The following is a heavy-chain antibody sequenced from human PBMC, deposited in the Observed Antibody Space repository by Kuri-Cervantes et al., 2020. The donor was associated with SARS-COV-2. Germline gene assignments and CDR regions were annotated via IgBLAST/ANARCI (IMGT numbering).Heavy chain of an antibody. Sequence: GESLKISCAASGFNFSRTDMHWVRQAPGKGLEWVAVISYDGNNKKCIASGKGRFTISRDNSQNKLYLQMRSLRPEDTAMYYCAKDGAGAHDFWGQGTLVTVSS. CDR3: AKDGAGAHDF. CDR1: GFNFSRTD. V-gene: IGHV3-30*18. J-gene: IGHJ4*02. D-gene: IGHD4/OR15-4a*01. CDR2: ISYDGNNK.